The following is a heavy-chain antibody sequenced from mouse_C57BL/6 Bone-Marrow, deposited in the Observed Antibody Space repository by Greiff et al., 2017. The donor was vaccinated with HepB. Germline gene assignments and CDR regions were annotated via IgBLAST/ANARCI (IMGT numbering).Heavy chain of an antibody. CDR3: ATRFITTVVASRDYDFDY. CDR2: INPNYGTT. D-gene: IGHD1-1*01. J-gene: IGHJ2*01. V-gene: IGHV1-39*01. Sequence: QESGPELVKPGASVKISCKASGYSFTDYNMNWVKQSNGKSLEWIGVINPNYGTTSYNQKFKGKATLTVDQSSSTAYMQLNSLTSEDSAVYYCATRFITTVVASRDYDFDYWGQGTTLTVSS. CDR1: GYSFTDYN.